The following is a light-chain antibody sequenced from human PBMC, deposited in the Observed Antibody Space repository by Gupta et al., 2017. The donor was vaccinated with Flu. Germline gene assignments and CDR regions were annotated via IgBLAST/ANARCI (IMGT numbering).Light chain of an antibody. J-gene: IGKJ2*01. CDR1: QNMDYF. CDR3: QQSKRSPPFN. Sequence: DVQMTQSPSSLAAPVGDRVTITCRASQNMDYFLNWYQQKPGKALKLLIYEASSLQSGVPSRFSGRGSGTDFTLTINSLQPEDFATYYCQQSKRSPPFNFGHGT. V-gene: IGKV1-39*01. CDR2: EAS.